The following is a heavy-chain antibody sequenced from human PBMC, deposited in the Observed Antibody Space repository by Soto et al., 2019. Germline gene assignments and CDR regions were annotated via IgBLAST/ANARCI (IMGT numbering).Heavy chain of an antibody. Sequence: EVQLVESGGGLVQPGGSLRLSCAASGFTFSSSWMHWVRQVPGKGLVWVSHINSDGSSTNYAASVKGRFPISSDNAKTTLSLQLNRLRAADTAVYHCGRERSSAIDVLGPGTTVTVS. J-gene: IGHJ6*02. CDR2: INSDGSST. CDR3: GRERSSAIDV. V-gene: IGHV3-74*01. CDR1: GFTFSSSW.